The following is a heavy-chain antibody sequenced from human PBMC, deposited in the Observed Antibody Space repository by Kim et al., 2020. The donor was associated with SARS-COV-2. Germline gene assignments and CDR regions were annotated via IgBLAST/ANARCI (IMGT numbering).Heavy chain of an antibody. V-gene: IGHV4-59*01. CDR2: IYYSGST. J-gene: IGHJ4*02. D-gene: IGHD3-10*01. Sequence: SETLSLTCTVSGGSISSYYWSWIRQPPGKGLEWIGYIYYSGSTNYNPSLKSRVTISVDTSKNQFSLKLSSVTAADTAVYYCARGSPEVRGVIGEFDYWGQGTLVTVSS. CDR1: GGSISSYY. CDR3: ARGSPEVRGVIGEFDY.